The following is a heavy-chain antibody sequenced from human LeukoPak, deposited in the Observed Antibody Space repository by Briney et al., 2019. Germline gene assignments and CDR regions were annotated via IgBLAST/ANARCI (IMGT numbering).Heavy chain of an antibody. CDR1: GYTFTSYG. V-gene: IGHV1-69*13. J-gene: IGHJ5*02. CDR2: IIPIFGTA. D-gene: IGHD3-22*01. CDR3: ARDGAYYYDSSGPLPYNWFDP. Sequence: ASVKVSCKASGYTFTSYGISWVRQAPGQGLEWMGGIIPIFGTANYAQKFQGRVTITADESTSTAYMELSSLRSEDTAVYYCARDGAYYYDSSGPLPYNWFDPWGQGTLVTVSS.